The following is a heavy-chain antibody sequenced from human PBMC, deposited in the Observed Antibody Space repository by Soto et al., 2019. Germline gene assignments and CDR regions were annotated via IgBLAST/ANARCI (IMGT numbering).Heavy chain of an antibody. CDR2: IIPIFGTP. Sequence: SVKVSWKASGGTFSTYTFSWVRQAPGQGLEWMGRIIPIFGTPYYAQKFQGRVTITADKSTSTVYMELSSLGSDDTAVYFCARGLECRGYCLDKPTWFGPWGQGTLVTVSS. CDR3: ARGLECRGYCLDKPTWFGP. D-gene: IGHD2-15*01. CDR1: GGTFSTYT. V-gene: IGHV1-69*06. J-gene: IGHJ5*02.